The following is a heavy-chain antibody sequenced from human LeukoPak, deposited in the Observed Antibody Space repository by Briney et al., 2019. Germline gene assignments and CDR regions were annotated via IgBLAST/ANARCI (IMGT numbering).Heavy chain of an antibody. CDR3: VRVAYTCGWHFDY. CDR1: GFNFSDHY. Sequence: GGSLRLYCAASGFNFSDHYMDWVRQAPGKGLEWVGRSRNRAKSYTTDYAASVRGKFTISRDDSQNSLYLQMRSLKTEDTAVYHCVRVAYTCGWHFDYWGQGTLVTVSS. V-gene: IGHV3-72*01. J-gene: IGHJ4*02. CDR2: SRNRAKSYTT. D-gene: IGHD6-19*01.